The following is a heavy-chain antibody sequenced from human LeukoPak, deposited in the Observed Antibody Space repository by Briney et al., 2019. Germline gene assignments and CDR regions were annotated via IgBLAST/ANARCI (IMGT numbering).Heavy chain of an antibody. CDR1: GYSFTSYW. D-gene: IGHD3-22*01. CDR3: ARLQYYYDSSGYYWVGSYFDY. Sequence: GESLKISCKGSGYSFTSYWIGWVRQMPGKGLEWMGIIYPGDSDTRYSPSFQGQVTISADKSISTAYLQWSSLKASDTAMYYCARLQYYYDSSGYYWVGSYFDYWGQGTLVTVSS. J-gene: IGHJ4*02. V-gene: IGHV5-51*01. CDR2: IYPGDSDT.